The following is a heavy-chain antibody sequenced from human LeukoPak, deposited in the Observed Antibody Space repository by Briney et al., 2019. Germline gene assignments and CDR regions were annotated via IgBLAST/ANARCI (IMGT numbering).Heavy chain of an antibody. J-gene: IGHJ4*02. CDR1: GFNFGSDA. Sequence: SLRLSCTASGFNFGSDAMHWVRQAPGKGLEWVAFIWYDGSNDHYADYVKGRFTISRDNSKNTVCLQMNSLRVEDTAVYYCARDPSGSGWSLNNWGQGTLVTVSS. D-gene: IGHD6-19*01. CDR2: IWYDGSND. CDR3: ARDPSGSGWSLNN. V-gene: IGHV3-33*01.